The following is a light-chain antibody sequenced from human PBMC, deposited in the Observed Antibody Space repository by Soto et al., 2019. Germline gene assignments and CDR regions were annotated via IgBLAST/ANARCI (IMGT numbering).Light chain of an antibody. CDR1: SSDVGAYNY. CDR3: SSLASSSTRV. Sequence: QSVLTQSASVSGSPGQSITISCTGTSSDVGAYNYVSWYQQHPGKAPKLIIYDVSNRPSGVSNRFSGSKSGNTASLTISALQAEHEADYYCSSLASSSTRVFGTGTKVTVL. CDR2: DVS. V-gene: IGLV2-14*01. J-gene: IGLJ1*01.